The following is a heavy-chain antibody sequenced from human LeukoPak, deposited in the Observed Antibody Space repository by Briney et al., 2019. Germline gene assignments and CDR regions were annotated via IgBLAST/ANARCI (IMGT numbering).Heavy chain of an antibody. Sequence: GGSLRLSCAASGFTFSNAWMSWVRQAPGKGLEWVSAISGSGGSTYYADSVEGRFTISIDNSKNTLYLQMNSLRAEDTAVYYCAKDIRIVVAQGLFDIWGQGTMVTVSS. V-gene: IGHV3-23*01. D-gene: IGHD3-22*01. CDR2: ISGSGGST. J-gene: IGHJ3*02. CDR3: AKDIRIVVAQGLFDI. CDR1: GFTFSNAW.